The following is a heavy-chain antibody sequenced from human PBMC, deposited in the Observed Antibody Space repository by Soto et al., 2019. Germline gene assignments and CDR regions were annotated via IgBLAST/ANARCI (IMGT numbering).Heavy chain of an antibody. CDR3: ARDQGYGSGTPDY. CDR2: IRSSSSYI. V-gene: IGHV3-21*01. Sequence: VQLVESGGGLVKPGGSLRLSCAASGFTFSSYSMNWVRQAPGKGLEWVSSIRSSSSYIYYADSVKGRVTISRDHAKNTLYLQMNSLRAEATAVYYCARDQGYGSGTPDYWGQGTLVTVSS. D-gene: IGHD3-10*01. J-gene: IGHJ4*02. CDR1: GFTFSSYS.